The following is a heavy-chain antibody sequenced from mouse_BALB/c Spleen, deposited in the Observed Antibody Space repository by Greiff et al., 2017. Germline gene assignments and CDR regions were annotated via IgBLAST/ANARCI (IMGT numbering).Heavy chain of an antibody. D-gene: IGHD2-4*01. V-gene: IGHV1-9*01. CDR2: ILPGSGST. J-gene: IGHJ2*01. Sequence: QVQLKQSGAELMKPGASVKISCKATGYTFSSYWIEWVKQRPGHGLEWIGEILPGSGSTNYNEKFKGKATFTADTSSNTAYMQLSSLTSEDSAVYYCARAIYDYGYFDYWGQGTTLTVSS. CDR1: GYTFSSYW. CDR3: ARAIYDYGYFDY.